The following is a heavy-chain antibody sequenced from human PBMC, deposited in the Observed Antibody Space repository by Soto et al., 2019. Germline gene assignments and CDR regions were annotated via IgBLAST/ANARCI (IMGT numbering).Heavy chain of an antibody. CDR2: LSGSGDTT. CDR1: GFTFDSYA. Sequence: EVHLVESGGGLVQPGGSLRLSCAASGFTFDSYAMSWVRQAPGKGLVWVSALSGSGDTTYYADSVQGRFTISRDNSKNRVYLQMNSLRAEDTAVYYCAKDAKGASAPFFFDDWGQGTLVSVSS. J-gene: IGHJ4*02. D-gene: IGHD6-25*01. CDR3: AKDAKGASAPFFFDD. V-gene: IGHV3-23*04.